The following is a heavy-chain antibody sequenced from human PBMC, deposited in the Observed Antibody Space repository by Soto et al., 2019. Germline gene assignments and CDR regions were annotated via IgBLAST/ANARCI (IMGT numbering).Heavy chain of an antibody. Sequence: GGSLRLSCAASGFTFSSYCMHWVRQAPGKGLEWVAVISYDGSNKYYADSVKGRFTISRDNSKNTLYLQMNSLRAEDTAVYYCAKDALLGLELLSAYYYYMDVWGKGTTVTVSS. CDR1: GFTFSSYC. D-gene: IGHD1-7*01. V-gene: IGHV3-30*18. CDR2: ISYDGSNK. CDR3: AKDALLGLELLSAYYYYMDV. J-gene: IGHJ6*03.